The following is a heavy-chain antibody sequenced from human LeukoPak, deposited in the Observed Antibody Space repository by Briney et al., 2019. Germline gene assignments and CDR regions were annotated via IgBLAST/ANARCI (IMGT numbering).Heavy chain of an antibody. V-gene: IGHV1-69*13. CDR3: ARTGCSGDSCYYYFDY. J-gene: IGHJ4*02. CDR2: IIPMFGSA. Sequence: WASVKVSCKASGGTFSSYAISWVRQAPGQGLEWMGGIIPMFGSANSTQKFQGRVTITADESTSTAYMELSSLRSEDTAVYYCARTGCSGDSCYYYFDYWGQGTLVTVSS. CDR1: GGTFSSYA. D-gene: IGHD2-15*01.